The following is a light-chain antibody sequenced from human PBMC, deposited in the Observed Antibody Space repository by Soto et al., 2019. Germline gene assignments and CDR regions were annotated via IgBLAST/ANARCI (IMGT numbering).Light chain of an antibody. CDR1: QIISTY. CDR3: QQYNSYSEA. Sequence: IHMTHSPSSLSASVLYRVTITCLSSQIISTYLTWYQQKPGKAPKLLIYAASTLQSGVPSRFSGSGSGTEFTLTISSLQPDDFATYYCQQYNSYSEAFGQGTKVDIK. V-gene: IGKV1-9*01. J-gene: IGKJ1*01. CDR2: AAS.